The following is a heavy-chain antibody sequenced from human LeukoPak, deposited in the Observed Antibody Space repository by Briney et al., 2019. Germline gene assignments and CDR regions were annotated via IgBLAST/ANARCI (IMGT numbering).Heavy chain of an antibody. CDR3: ARGDYGGSADY. Sequence: ASVKVSCKASGYTFTGYYMHWVRQAPGQGLEWMGWISGYNGNTKYAQKFQGRVTMTTDTSTSTAYMELRSLRSDDTAVFYCARGDYGGSADYWGQGTLVTVSS. J-gene: IGHJ4*02. CDR2: ISGYNGNT. D-gene: IGHD4-23*01. CDR1: GYTFTGYY. V-gene: IGHV1-18*04.